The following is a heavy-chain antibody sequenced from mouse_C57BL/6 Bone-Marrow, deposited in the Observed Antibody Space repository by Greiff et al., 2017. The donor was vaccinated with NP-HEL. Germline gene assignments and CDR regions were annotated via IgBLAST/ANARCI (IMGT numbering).Heavy chain of an antibody. D-gene: IGHD6-5*01. CDR3: TRGGISYAYSLDY. CDR1: GFNITDYY. CDR2: IYPEGGYT. V-gene: IGHV14-1*01. J-gene: IGHJ2*01. Sequence: EVQLVESGAELVTPGDSVSMSCTASGFNITDYYMHWVNQRPEQGLEWIGRIYPEGGYTDYAPNLQGTATMTADTSSNTSSLQLSSLTSEDAAVYYCTRGGISYAYSLDYWGQGTTVTVSS.